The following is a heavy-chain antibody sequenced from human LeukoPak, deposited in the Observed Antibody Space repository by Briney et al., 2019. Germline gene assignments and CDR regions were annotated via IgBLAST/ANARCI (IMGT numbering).Heavy chain of an antibody. CDR3: ARSGGSGSYYARYYYCYMDV. Sequence: ASVKVSCKASGYTFTNYAMNWVRQAPGQGLEWMGWINTNTGNATYAQGFTGRFVFSLDTSVSTAYLQISSLKAEDTAVYYCARSGGSGSYYARYYYCYMDVWGKGTTVTVSS. CDR1: GYTFTNYA. D-gene: IGHD3-10*01. CDR2: INTNTGNA. J-gene: IGHJ6*03. V-gene: IGHV7-4-1*02.